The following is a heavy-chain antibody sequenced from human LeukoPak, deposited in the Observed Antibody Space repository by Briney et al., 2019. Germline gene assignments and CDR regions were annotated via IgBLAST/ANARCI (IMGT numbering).Heavy chain of an antibody. CDR3: ARGTNPPYFDS. V-gene: IGHV1-18*01. J-gene: IGHJ4*02. Sequence: ASVKASCKASGYTFDTYGISWVRQAPGQGLEWMGWISADNGNKNYAQKVQGRVTMTTDTSTNTAYMELRSLRSDDTAVYYCARGTNPPYFDSWGQGTLVTVSS. D-gene: IGHD2-8*01. CDR1: GYTFDTYG. CDR2: ISADNGNK.